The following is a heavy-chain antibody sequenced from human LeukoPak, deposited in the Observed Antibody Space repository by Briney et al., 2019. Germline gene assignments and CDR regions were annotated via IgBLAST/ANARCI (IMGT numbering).Heavy chain of an antibody. CDR3: AKDFSGHSYYDFWSGYQYYYYYMDV. CDR1: GFTFSSYA. V-gene: IGHV3-23*01. CDR2: ISGSGGST. Sequence: PGGSLRLSCAASGFTFSSYAMSWVRQAPGKGLEWVSAISGSGGSTYYADSVKGRFTISRDNSKNTLYLQMNSLRAEDTAVYYCAKDFSGHSYYDFWSGYQYYYYYMDVWGKGTTVTVSS. J-gene: IGHJ6*03. D-gene: IGHD3-3*01.